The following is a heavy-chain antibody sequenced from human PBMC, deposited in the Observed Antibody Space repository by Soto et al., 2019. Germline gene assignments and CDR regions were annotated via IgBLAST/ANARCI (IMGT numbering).Heavy chain of an antibody. CDR3: ARGNSGNHYNSAFDI. CDR1: GDSVSSDSAA. Sequence: SQTLSLTCAISGDSVSSDSAAWMWIRQSPSRGLEWLGRTYYRSRWYNDYAGSVKSRITINPDTSKNHFSLQLNSVTPEDTAVYYCARGNSGNHYNSAFDIWGQGTMVTVSS. J-gene: IGHJ3*02. CDR2: TYYRSRWYN. D-gene: IGHD1-26*01. V-gene: IGHV6-1*01.